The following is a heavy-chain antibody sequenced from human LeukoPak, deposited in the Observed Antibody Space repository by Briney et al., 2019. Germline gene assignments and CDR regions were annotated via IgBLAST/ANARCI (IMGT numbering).Heavy chain of an antibody. CDR1: GFTFSSYG. V-gene: IGHV3-30*02. CDR2: IRYDGSNK. Sequence: PGGSLRLSCAASGFTFSSYGMHWVRQAPGKGLEWVAFIRYDGSNKYYADSVKGRFTISRDNTKNTLYLQMNSLRAEDTAVYYCARDRQWITMVRGVIPWFDPWGQGTLVTVSS. CDR3: ARDRQWITMVRGVIPWFDP. J-gene: IGHJ5*02. D-gene: IGHD3-10*01.